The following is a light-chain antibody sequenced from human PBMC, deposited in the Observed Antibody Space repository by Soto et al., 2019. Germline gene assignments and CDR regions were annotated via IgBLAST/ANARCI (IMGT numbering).Light chain of an antibody. CDR2: GAS. CDR1: QSISGT. Sequence: EVVMTQSPATLSVSPGGRATLSCRASQSISGTLAWYQQKPCQAPRLLIHGASTRAPGFPARFSGSGSGTDFTLTISSLQSEDCAVYYCQQYDNWPWTFDQGTKVEIK. CDR3: QQYDNWPWT. J-gene: IGKJ1*01. V-gene: IGKV3-15*01.